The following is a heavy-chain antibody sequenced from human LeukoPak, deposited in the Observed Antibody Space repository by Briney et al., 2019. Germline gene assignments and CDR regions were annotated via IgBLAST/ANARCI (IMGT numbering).Heavy chain of an antibody. V-gene: IGHV4-30-2*01. J-gene: IGHJ6*03. CDR2: IYHSGST. CDR1: GGSISSGGYY. CDR3: ARGYYYYYMDV. Sequence: PSETLSLTCTVSGGSISSGGYYRSWIRQPPGKGLVWIGYIYHSGSTYYNPSLKSRVTISVDRSKNQFSLKLSSVTAADTAVYYCARGYYYYYMDVWGKGTTVTVSS.